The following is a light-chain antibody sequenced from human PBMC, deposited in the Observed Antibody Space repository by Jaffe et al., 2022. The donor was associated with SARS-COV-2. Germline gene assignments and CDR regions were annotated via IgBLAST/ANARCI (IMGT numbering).Light chain of an antibody. J-gene: IGKJ1*01. CDR2: GAS. Sequence: EIVVTQSPATLSVSPGERATLSCRASQSVGTYLAWYQQKPGQAPRLLIYGASTRATGIPARFSGSGSGTDFTLTISSLQSEDFAVYYCQQYNKWPPWTFGQGTKVEIK. CDR3: QQYNKWPPWT. V-gene: IGKV3-15*01. CDR1: QSVGTY.